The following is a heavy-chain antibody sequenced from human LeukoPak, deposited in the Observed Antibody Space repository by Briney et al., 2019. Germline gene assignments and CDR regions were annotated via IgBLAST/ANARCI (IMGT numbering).Heavy chain of an antibody. CDR2: INCNSGDA. V-gene: IGHV1-2*02. J-gene: IGHJ6*03. D-gene: IGHD2-8*01. CDR3: ARSAGHCSNGICFTDYYMDV. CDR1: GYSFTEHY. Sequence: ASVQVSCKASGYSFTEHYIYWVRQAPGQGLEWVGRINCNSGDANSAQKFQGRVTMTRDTSVSTAYMDLSSVTSDDTAIYFCARSAGHCSNGICFTDYYMDVWGRGTTVTVSS.